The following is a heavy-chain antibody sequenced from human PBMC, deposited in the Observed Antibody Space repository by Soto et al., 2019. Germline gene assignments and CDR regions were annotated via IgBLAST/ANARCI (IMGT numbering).Heavy chain of an antibody. CDR3: ATRTTVVTRSSFLACWFDH. CDR2: IIPIFGTA. Sequence: SVKVSCKASGGTFSSYAISWVRQARGQGLEWMGGIIPIFGTANYAQKFQGRVTITADESTSTAYMELSSLRSEDTAVYYCATRTTVVTRSSFLACWFDHWGQGTLFTLTS. D-gene: IGHD4-17*01. CDR1: GGTFSSYA. V-gene: IGHV1-69*13. J-gene: IGHJ5*02.